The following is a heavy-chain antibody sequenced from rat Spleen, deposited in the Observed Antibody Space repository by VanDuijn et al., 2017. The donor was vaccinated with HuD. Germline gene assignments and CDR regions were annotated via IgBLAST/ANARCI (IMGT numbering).Heavy chain of an antibody. CDR2: ISYDGSST. Sequence: EVQLVESDGGLVQPGRSLKLSCAASGFTFSNYGMAWVRQAPTKGLEWVATISYDGSSTYYRDSVKGRFTISRDNAKSTLYLQMNSLRSEDTATYYCARGMYTTDYWGQGVMVTVSS. CDR3: ARGMYTTDY. V-gene: IGHV5-29*01. D-gene: IGHD1-6*01. J-gene: IGHJ2*01. CDR1: GFTFSNYG.